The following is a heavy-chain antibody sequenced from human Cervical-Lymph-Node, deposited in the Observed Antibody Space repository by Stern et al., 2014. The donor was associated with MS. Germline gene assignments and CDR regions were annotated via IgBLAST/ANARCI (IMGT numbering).Heavy chain of an antibody. J-gene: IGHJ5*02. CDR3: ARAPNRAVAGAVGAFDP. V-gene: IGHV1-69*01. D-gene: IGHD6-19*01. Sequence: DQLVESGAEVKKPGSSVKVSCKASGGTFSSYAISWVRQAPGQGLEWRGGVIPIFGTANYAQKFQGRVTITADESTSTAYMELSSLRSEDTAVYYCARAPNRAVAGAVGAFDPWGQGTLVTVSS. CDR2: VIPIFGTA. CDR1: GGTFSSYA.